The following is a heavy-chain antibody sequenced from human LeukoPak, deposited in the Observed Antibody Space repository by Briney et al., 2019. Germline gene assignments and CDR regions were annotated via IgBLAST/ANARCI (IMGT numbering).Heavy chain of an antibody. Sequence: PGGSLRLSCAASGFTFSSYAMSWVRQAPGKGLEWVSAISGSGGSTYYADSVKGRFTISRDNSKNTLYLQMNSLRAEDTAVYYCAKVGYCSSTSCYRRFDPWGQGTLVTVSS. CDR1: GFTFSSYA. V-gene: IGHV3-23*01. J-gene: IGHJ5*02. CDR3: AKVGYCSSTSCYRRFDP. CDR2: ISGSGGST. D-gene: IGHD2-2*01.